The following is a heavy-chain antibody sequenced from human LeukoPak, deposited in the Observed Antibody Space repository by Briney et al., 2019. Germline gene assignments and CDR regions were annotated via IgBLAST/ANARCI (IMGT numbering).Heavy chain of an antibody. CDR3: AGRITIFGEHTDLGVGFDP. V-gene: IGHV1-8*02. Sequence: ASVKVSCKASGYTFTCYYMHWVRQATGQGLEWMGWMNPNSGNTGYAQKFQGRVTMTRNTSISTAYMELSSLRSEDTAVYYCAGRITIFGEHTDLGVGFDPWGQGTLVTVSS. CDR2: MNPNSGNT. J-gene: IGHJ5*02. CDR1: GYTFTCYY. D-gene: IGHD3-3*01.